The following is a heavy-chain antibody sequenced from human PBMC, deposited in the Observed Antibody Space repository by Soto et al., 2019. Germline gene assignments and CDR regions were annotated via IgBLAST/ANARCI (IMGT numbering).Heavy chain of an antibody. J-gene: IGHJ4*02. V-gene: IGHV4-39*01. D-gene: IGHD3-10*01. CDR1: GGSISSGGYS. Sequence: SETLSLTCAVSGGSISSGGYSWSWIRQPPGKGLEYIANIYYSGSTYYNPSLRSRVIISVDTSKNQFSLKLSSVTAADTAVYYCATQRIGEPTTNWGQGTLVTVSS. CDR2: IYYSGST. CDR3: ATQRIGEPTTN.